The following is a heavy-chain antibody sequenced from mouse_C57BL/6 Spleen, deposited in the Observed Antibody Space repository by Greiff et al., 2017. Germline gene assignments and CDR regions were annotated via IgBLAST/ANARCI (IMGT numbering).Heavy chain of an antibody. Sequence: VQLQQSGPELVKPGASVKISCKASGYTFTDYYMNWVKQSHGKSLEWIGDINPNNGGTSYNQKFKGKATLTVDKSSSTAYMELRSLTSEDSAVYYCARFGDGYPYAMDYWGQGTSVTVSS. CDR2: INPNNGGT. V-gene: IGHV1-26*01. J-gene: IGHJ4*01. CDR3: ARFGDGYPYAMDY. D-gene: IGHD2-3*01. CDR1: GYTFTDYY.